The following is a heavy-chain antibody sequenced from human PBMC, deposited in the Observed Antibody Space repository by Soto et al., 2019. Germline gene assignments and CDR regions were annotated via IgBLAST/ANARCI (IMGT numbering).Heavy chain of an antibody. Sequence: SETLSLTCTVSGGSISSSSYYWGWIRQPPGKGLEWIGSIYYSGSTYYNPSLKSRVTISVDTSKNQFSLKLSSVTAADTAVYYCARLEDSSSWYLPPYYYYGMDVWGPGTKVTFSS. J-gene: IGHJ6*02. D-gene: IGHD6-13*01. V-gene: IGHV4-39*01. CDR1: GGSISSSSYY. CDR3: ARLEDSSSWYLPPYYYYGMDV. CDR2: IYYSGST.